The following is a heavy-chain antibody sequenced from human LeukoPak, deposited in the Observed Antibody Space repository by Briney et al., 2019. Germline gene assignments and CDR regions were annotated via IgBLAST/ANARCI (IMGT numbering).Heavy chain of an antibody. CDR2: INHSGST. CDR1: GGSFSGYY. Sequence: SETLSLTCAVYGGSFSGYYWSWIRQPPGKGLEWIGEINHSGSTNYNPSLKSRVTISVDTSKNQFSLKLSSVTPEDTAVYYCARAPRNQWIQLWSNYYGMDVWGQGTTVTVSS. V-gene: IGHV4-34*01. D-gene: IGHD5-18*01. CDR3: ARAPRNQWIQLWSNYYGMDV. J-gene: IGHJ6*02.